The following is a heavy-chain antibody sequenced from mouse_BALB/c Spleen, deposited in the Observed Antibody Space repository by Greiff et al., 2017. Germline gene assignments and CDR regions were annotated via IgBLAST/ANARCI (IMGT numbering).Heavy chain of an antibody. V-gene: IGHV5-17*02. J-gene: IGHJ2*01. CDR1: GFTFSSFG. CDR2: ISSGSSTI. Sequence: EVNVVESGGGLVQPGGSRKLSCAASGFTFSSFGMHWVRQAPEKGLEWVAYISSGSSTIYYADTVKGRFTISRDNPKNTLFLQMTSLKSEDTAMYYCARDLLRDFDYWGQGTTLTVSS. D-gene: IGHD1-1*01. CDR3: ARDLLRDFDY.